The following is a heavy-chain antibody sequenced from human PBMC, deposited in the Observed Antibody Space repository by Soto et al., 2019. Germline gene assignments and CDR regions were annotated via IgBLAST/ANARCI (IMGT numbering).Heavy chain of an antibody. CDR3: ARDVTDIVVVPADHPPNWFDP. CDR2: ISAYNGNT. CDR1: GYTFTSYG. D-gene: IGHD2-2*01. V-gene: IGHV1-18*01. Sequence: ASVKVSCKASGYTFTSYGISWVRQAPGQGLEWMGWISAYNGNTNYAQKLQGRVTMTTDTSTSTAYMELRSLRSDDTAVYYCARDVTDIVVVPADHPPNWFDPWGQGTLVTVSS. J-gene: IGHJ5*02.